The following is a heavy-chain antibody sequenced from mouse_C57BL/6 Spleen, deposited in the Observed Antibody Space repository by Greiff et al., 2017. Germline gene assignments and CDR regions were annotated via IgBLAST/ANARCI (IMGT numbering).Heavy chain of an antibody. CDR1: GFTFSDYG. D-gene: IGHD2-4*01. CDR3: ARTIYYDYGYAMDY. V-gene: IGHV5-17*01. CDR2: ISSGSSTI. Sequence: DVHLVESGGGLVKPGGSLKLSCAASGFTFSDYGMHWVRQAPEKGLEWVAYISSGSSTIYYADTVKGRFTISRDNAKNTLFLQMTSLRSEDTAMYYCARTIYYDYGYAMDYWGQGTSVTVSS. J-gene: IGHJ4*01.